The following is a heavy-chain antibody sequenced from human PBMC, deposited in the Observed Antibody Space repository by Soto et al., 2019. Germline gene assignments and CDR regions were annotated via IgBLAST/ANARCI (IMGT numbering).Heavy chain of an antibody. J-gene: IGHJ5*02. CDR2: IFYTGTT. CDR1: GGSINYNSYY. V-gene: IGHV4-39*02. D-gene: IGHD2-2*01. Sequence: PSETLSLTCSVSGGSINYNSYYWGWIRQPPGKGLEWVGGIFYTGTTYYSPSLKDRVTISVDTSKNSFSLKLPSVTAADTAVYFCARLVVVAPVANAWGQGTLVTVSS. CDR3: ARLVVVAPVANA.